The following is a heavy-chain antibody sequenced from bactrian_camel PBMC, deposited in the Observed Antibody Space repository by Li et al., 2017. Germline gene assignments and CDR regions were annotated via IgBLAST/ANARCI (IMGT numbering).Heavy chain of an antibody. CDR3: ASAKAWGCTSSGYPITTQAE. CDR1: GFSLSDYW. V-gene: IGHV3S1*01. CDR2: ITVSGATT. Sequence: HVQLVESGGALVQPGGSLILSCEASGFSLSDYWMYWVRQAPGKGLKRVSSITVSGATTYYADSVKGRFAIWQDNSKATVYLQMDGLKVEDTGEYYCASAKAWGCTSSGYPITTQAEWGQGTQVTVS. J-gene: IGHJ4*01. D-gene: IGHD3*01.